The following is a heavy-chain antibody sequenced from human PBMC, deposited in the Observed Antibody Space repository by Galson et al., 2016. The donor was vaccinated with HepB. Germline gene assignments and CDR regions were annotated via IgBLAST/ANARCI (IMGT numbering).Heavy chain of an antibody. D-gene: IGHD3-3*01. CDR3: AGDLGTFGAVMALDF. CDR2: IWYDGSNK. Sequence: SLRLSCAASGITASGFSFSNYGMHWVRQAPGKGLEWVAVIWYDGSNKYYADSVKGRFTISRDNSKNTLYLKMNSLGAEDTALYYCAGDLGTFGAVMALDFWGQGTRVTVSS. V-gene: IGHV3-33*01. CDR1: GFSFSNYG. J-gene: IGHJ4*02.